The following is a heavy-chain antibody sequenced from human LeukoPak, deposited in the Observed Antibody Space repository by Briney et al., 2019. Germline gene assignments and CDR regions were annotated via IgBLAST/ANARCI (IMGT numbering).Heavy chain of an antibody. CDR3: ASAQWELHPLGY. D-gene: IGHD1-26*01. CDR1: GYTFTSYG. CDR2: ISAYNGNT. J-gene: IGHJ4*02. Sequence: ASVKVSCKASGYTFTSYGISWVRQAPGQGLEWMGWISAYNGNTNYAQKLQGRVTMTTDTSTSTAYMELRSLRSDDTAVSYCASAQWELHPLGYWGQGTLVTVSS. V-gene: IGHV1-18*01.